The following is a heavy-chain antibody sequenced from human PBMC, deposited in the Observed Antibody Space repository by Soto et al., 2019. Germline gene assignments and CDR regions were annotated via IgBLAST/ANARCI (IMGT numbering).Heavy chain of an antibody. V-gene: IGHV3-48*02. CDR2: ITGSSSAI. J-gene: IGHJ4*02. CDR3: ARGYCNGGSCYPGIY. CDR1: GFTFNSYS. Sequence: EVHLVESGGGSVQPGGSLRLSCAASGFTFNSYSMHWVRQAPGKGLEWVSYITGSSSAIYYADSVKSRFTISRDNAKNTLSLQMNRLRDEDTAVYYCARGYCNGGSCYPGIYWGQGTLVSVS. D-gene: IGHD2-15*01.